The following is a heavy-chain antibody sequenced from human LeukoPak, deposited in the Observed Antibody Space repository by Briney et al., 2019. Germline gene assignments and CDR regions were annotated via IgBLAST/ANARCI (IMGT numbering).Heavy chain of an antibody. J-gene: IGHJ4*02. Sequence: SETLSLTCTVSGGSISSYYWSWIRQPPGKGLEWIGYIYYSGSTNYNPSLKSRVTISVDTSKNQFSLKLSSVAAAGTAVYYCASGQAVAGRYYFDYWGQGTLVTVSS. CDR1: GGSISSYY. CDR3: ASGQAVAGRYYFDY. D-gene: IGHD6-19*01. CDR2: IYYSGST. V-gene: IGHV4-59*01.